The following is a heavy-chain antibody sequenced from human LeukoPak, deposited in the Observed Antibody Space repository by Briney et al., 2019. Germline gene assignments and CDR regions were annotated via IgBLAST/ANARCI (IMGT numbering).Heavy chain of an antibody. CDR3: ARHSSSTSSEVDY. CDR2: IYYSGST. Sequence: PSETLSLTCTVSGGSISSSSYYWGWIRQPPGKGLEWIGSIYYSGSTYYNPSPKSRVTISVDTSKNQFSLKLSSVTAADTAVYYCARHSSSTSSEVDYWGQGTLVTVSS. J-gene: IGHJ4*02. D-gene: IGHD2-2*01. V-gene: IGHV4-39*01. CDR1: GGSISSSSYY.